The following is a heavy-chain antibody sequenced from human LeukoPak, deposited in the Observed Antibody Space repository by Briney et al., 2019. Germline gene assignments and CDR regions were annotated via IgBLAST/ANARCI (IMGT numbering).Heavy chain of an antibody. J-gene: IGHJ6*02. D-gene: IGHD4-17*01. CDR3: ARGGTTVTGGWYYYYYGMDV. Sequence: PSETLSLTCAVYGGSFSGYYWSWIRQPPGKGLEWIGYLSYSGTSNYNPSLKSRLTISIDTSNNQFSLKLSSVTAADTAVYYCARGGTTVTGGWYYYYYGMDVWGQGTTVTVSS. V-gene: IGHV4-59*01. CDR1: GGSFSGYY. CDR2: LSYSGTS.